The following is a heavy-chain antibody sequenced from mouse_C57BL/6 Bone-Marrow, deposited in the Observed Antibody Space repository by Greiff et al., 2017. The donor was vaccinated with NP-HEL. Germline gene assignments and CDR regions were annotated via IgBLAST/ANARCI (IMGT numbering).Heavy chain of an antibody. V-gene: IGHV5-4*01. D-gene: IGHD1-1*01. CDR1: GFTFSSYA. CDR3: ARDRESPHYGTFYAMDY. CDR2: ISDGGSYT. Sequence: EVKLMESGGGLVKPGGSLKLSCAASGFTFSSYAMSWVRQTPEKRLEWVATISDGGSYTYYPDNVKGRFTISRDNAKNNLYLQMSHLKSEDTAMYYCARDRESPHYGTFYAMDYWGQGTSVTVSS. J-gene: IGHJ4*01.